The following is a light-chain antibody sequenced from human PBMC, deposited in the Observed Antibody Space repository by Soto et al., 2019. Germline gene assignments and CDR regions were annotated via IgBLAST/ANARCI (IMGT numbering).Light chain of an antibody. V-gene: IGLV2-23*02. CDR3: CSYAGSSTFVL. J-gene: IGLJ2*01. CDR1: SVDIGTYNL. Sequence: QSALTQPASVSGSPGQSITISCTGTSVDIGTYNLVSWYRQYPGEAPKLMIYEVSKLPSGVSNRFSGSKSGNTASLTISGLHAEDEADYYCCSYAGSSTFVLFGGGTKLTVL. CDR2: EVS.